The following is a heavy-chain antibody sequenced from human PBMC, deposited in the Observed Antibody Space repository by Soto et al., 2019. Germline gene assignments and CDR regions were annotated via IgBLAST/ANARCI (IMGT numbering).Heavy chain of an antibody. Sequence: PGESLKISCKASGYSFSSYWIAWVRQMPGKGLEWMGIIYPADSDIRYSESSEGHVTISVDKSISTAYLQWGSLKASDTAMCYCAKTSGGYWYYFDQWGQGTLVTVSS. CDR1: GYSFSSYW. V-gene: IGHV5-51*01. J-gene: IGHJ4*02. CDR2: IYPADSDI. CDR3: AKTSGGYWYYFDQ. D-gene: IGHD1-26*01.